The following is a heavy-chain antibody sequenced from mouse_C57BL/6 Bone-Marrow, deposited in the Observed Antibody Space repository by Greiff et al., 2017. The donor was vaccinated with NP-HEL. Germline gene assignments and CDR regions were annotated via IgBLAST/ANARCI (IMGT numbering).Heavy chain of an antibody. D-gene: IGHD2-1*01. J-gene: IGHJ3*01. CDR3: ARKGYYAGRTGGFAY. Sequence: EVQLQQSGPVLVKPGASVKMSCKASGYTFTDYYMNWVKQSHGKSLEWIGVINPYNGGTSYNQKFKGKATLTVDKSSSTAYMELNSLTSEDSAVYYCARKGYYAGRTGGFAYWGQGTLVTVSA. V-gene: IGHV1-19*01. CDR1: GYTFTDYY. CDR2: INPYNGGT.